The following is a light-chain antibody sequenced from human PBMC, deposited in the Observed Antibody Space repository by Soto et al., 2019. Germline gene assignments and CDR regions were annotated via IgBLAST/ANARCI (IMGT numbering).Light chain of an antibody. CDR1: QRVSSNF. V-gene: IGKV3-20*01. Sequence: IALTQSRGPLPLSPLDRDPLYCSSSQRVSSNFLAWYQEKPGQAPRLLIYGASSRATGIPDRFSGSGSGTDFTLTISTLEPEDFAVYYCRQYGRSLASAIGGGTKV. J-gene: IGKJ4*01. CDR2: GAS. CDR3: RQYGRSLASA.